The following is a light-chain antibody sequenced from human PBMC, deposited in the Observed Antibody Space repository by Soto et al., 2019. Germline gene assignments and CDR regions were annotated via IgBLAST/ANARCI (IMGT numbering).Light chain of an antibody. V-gene: IGKV1-5*03. Sequence: IQMTKSPSTLSGSVGARVTITCRASQTISSWLAWYQQKPGKAPKLLIYKASTLKSGVPSRFSGSGSGTEFTLTISSLQPDDFAVYYCQQYNNWPRTFGQGTKVAIK. CDR2: KAS. J-gene: IGKJ1*01. CDR3: QQYNNWPRT. CDR1: QTISSW.